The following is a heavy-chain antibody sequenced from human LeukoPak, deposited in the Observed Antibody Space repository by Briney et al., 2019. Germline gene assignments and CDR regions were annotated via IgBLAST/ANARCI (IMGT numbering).Heavy chain of an antibody. V-gene: IGHV3-53*01. J-gene: IGHJ4*02. CDR2: IYSGGST. CDR1: GFTVSSNY. D-gene: IGHD1-26*01. CDR3: ARVGSYFENYFDY. Sequence: QSGGSLRLSCAASGFTVSSNYMSWVRQAPGKGLEWVSVIYSGGSTYYADSVKGRFTISRDNSKNTPYLQMNSPRVEDTAVYYCARVGSYFENYFDYWGQGTLVTVSS.